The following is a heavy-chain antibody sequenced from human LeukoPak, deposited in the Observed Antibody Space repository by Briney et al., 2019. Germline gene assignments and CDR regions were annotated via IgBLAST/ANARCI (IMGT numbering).Heavy chain of an antibody. V-gene: IGHV4-59*01. Sequence: KPSETLSLTCTVSGGTISTYYWNWIRQPPGKGLEWIGYIYHSGSTNYNPSLQSRVTISVDTSKNQFSLKLTSVTAADTAVYYCARGPNSKCFDYWGQGTLVTVSS. CDR2: IYHSGST. J-gene: IGHJ4*02. CDR1: GGTISTYY. CDR3: ARGPNSKCFDY.